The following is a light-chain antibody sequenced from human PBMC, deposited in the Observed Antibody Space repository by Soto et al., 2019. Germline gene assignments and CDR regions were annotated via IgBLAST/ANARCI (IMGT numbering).Light chain of an antibody. CDR1: SSDVGGYNY. CDR2: EVS. Sequence: QSALTQPASVSGSPGQSITISCTGTSSDVGGYNYVSWYQQHPGKAPKLIIYEVSNRPSGVSNRFSGSKSGNTASLTISGLQAADEADYYCNSYKRNSSGVFGTGTKVTVL. V-gene: IGLV2-14*01. J-gene: IGLJ1*01. CDR3: NSYKRNSSGV.